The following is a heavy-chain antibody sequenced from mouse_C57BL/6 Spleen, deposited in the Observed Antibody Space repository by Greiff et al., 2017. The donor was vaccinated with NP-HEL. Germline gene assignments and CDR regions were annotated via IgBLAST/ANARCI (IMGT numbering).Heavy chain of an antibody. J-gene: IGHJ1*03. D-gene: IGHD1-1*01. CDR1: GYTFTDYY. CDR2: IYPGRGNT. V-gene: IGHV1-76*01. CDR3: ARSGYYGSHWYFDV. Sequence: QVQLQQSGAELVRPGASVKLSCKASGYTFTDYYINWVKQRPGQGLEWIARIYPGRGNTYYNEKFKGKATLTAEKSSSTAYMQRSSLTSEDSAVYFCARSGYYGSHWYFDVWGTGTTVTVSS.